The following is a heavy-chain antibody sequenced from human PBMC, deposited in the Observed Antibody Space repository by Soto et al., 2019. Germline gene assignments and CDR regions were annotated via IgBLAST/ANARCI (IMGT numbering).Heavy chain of an antibody. D-gene: IGHD2-21*01. CDR1: GGSISSYY. CDR2: IYYSGSA. J-gene: IGHJ3*02. Sequence: PSETLSLTCTVSGGSISSYYWSWIRQPPGKGLEWIGYIYYSGSANYNPSLKSRVTISVDTSKNQFSLKLSSVTAADTAVYYCARDSRNFLTWGVFRGRPQEGGLFVVFNIGGQGTMVTVSS. CDR3: ARDSRNFLTWGVFRGRPQEGGLFVVFNI. V-gene: IGHV4-59*01.